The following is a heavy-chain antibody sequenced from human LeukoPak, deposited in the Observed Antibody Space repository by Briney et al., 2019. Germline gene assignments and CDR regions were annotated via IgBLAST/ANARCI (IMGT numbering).Heavy chain of an antibody. CDR1: GFTFSSYA. CDR3: ARDPLITGIAARSYFDY. Sequence: GGSLRLSCAASGFTFSSYAMHWVRQAPGKGLEWVAVISYDGSNKYYADSVKGRFTISRDNSKNTLYLQMNSLRAEDTAVYYCARDPLITGIAARSYFDYWGQGTLVTVSS. V-gene: IGHV3-30*04. CDR2: ISYDGSNK. D-gene: IGHD6-6*01. J-gene: IGHJ4*02.